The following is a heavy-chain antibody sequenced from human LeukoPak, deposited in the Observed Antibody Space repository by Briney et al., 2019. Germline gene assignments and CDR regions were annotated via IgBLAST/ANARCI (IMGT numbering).Heavy chain of an antibody. Sequence: SVKVSCKASGGTFSSYAISWVRQAPGQGLEWMGRIIPIFGTSNYAQKFQGRVTMTTDEYTSTAYMSVSSLRSEDTAVYYCARERIAARPPTYYYFYMDVWGKGTTVTVSS. J-gene: IGHJ6*03. CDR2: IIPIFGTS. CDR1: GGTFSSYA. V-gene: IGHV1-69*05. D-gene: IGHD6-6*01. CDR3: ARERIAARPPTYYYFYMDV.